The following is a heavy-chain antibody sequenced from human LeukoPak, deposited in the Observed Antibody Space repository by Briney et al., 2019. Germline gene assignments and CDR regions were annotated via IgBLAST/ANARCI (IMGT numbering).Heavy chain of an antibody. D-gene: IGHD3-22*01. Sequence: ASVKVSCKVSGYTLTELSMHWVRQAPGKGLEWMGGFDPEDGETIYAQKFRGRVTMTEDTSTDTAYMELSSLRSEDTAVYYCATRGPYYYDSSGYYWSYWGQGTLVTVSS. CDR3: ATRGPYYYDSSGYYWSY. CDR2: FDPEDGET. CDR1: GYTLTELS. J-gene: IGHJ4*02. V-gene: IGHV1-24*01.